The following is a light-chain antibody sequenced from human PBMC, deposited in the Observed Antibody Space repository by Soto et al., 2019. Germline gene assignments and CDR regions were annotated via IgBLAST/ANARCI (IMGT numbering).Light chain of an antibody. CDR1: HSVRTY. J-gene: IGKJ1*01. V-gene: IGKV1-39*01. Sequence: MKITLSRPCLPAPEGDRVNITCRASHSVRTYLNWYQQKPGKAPKLLIYAASSLQSGVPSTFSGSGSGTDFTLTINSLQPEDFVTYYCQQSYSTPQTFGQGTKVDI. CDR3: QQSYSTPQT. CDR2: AAS.